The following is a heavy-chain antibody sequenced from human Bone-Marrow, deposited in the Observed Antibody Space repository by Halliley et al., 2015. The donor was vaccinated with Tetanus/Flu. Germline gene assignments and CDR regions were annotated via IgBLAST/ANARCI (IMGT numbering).Heavy chain of an antibody. V-gene: IGHV3-66*04. D-gene: IGHD1-26*01. CDR3: AGPRPYSGSSYPLDY. Sequence: SVIYSGCTPYSPDSVKGRFTISRDNSKSMFYLQMKSLRVEDTAGYFCAGPRPYSGSSYPLDYWGQGTLVTVSS. J-gene: IGHJ4*02. CDR2: IYSGCTP.